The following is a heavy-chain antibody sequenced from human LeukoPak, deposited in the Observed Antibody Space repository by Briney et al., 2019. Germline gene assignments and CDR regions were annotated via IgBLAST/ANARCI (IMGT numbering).Heavy chain of an antibody. CDR1: GFTFSSYS. CDR3: ARGLRDGYNPYDY. J-gene: IGHJ4*02. Sequence: GGSLRLSCAASGFTFSSYSMKWVRQAPGKGLEWVSSISSSSSYIYYADSVKGRFTISRDNAKNSLYLQMNSLRAEDTAVYYCARGLRDGYNPYDYWGQGTLVTVSS. V-gene: IGHV3-21*01. CDR2: ISSSSSYI. D-gene: IGHD5-24*01.